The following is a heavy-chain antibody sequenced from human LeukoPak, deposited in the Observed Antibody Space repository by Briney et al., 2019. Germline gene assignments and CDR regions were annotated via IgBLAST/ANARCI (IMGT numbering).Heavy chain of an antibody. CDR1: GFTFSSYW. V-gene: IGHV3-7*01. CDR3: AKEGDYPILTYDS. Sequence: GGSLRLSCAASGFTFSSYWMNWLRQAPGKGLEWVANVKQDGSGKYYVDSVKGRFTISRDNVKNSLYLQMNSLRAEDTAVYYCAKEGDYPILTYDSWGQGALVTVSS. CDR2: VKQDGSGK. J-gene: IGHJ5*01. D-gene: IGHD4-17*01.